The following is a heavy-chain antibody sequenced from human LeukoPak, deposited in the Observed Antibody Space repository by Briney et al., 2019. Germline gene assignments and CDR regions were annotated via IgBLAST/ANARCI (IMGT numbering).Heavy chain of an antibody. CDR3: ARDLHRVVVRGVPHYYYYMDV. V-gene: IGHV1-18*01. CDR2: ISAYNGNT. Sequence: ASVKVSCKASGYTFTSYGISWVRQAPGQGLEWMGWISAYNGNTNYAQKFQGRVTMTRDTSISTAYVELNRLRSDDTAVYYCARDLHRVVVRGVPHYYYYMDVWGKGTTVTISS. D-gene: IGHD3-10*01. J-gene: IGHJ6*03. CDR1: GYTFTSYG.